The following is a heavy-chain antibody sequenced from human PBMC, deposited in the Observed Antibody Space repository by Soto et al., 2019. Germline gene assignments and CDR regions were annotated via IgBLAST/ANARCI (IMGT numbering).Heavy chain of an antibody. CDR2: ISTYNGRT. CDR3: ARMRAFYGSGSHYIADYYYYYGMDV. D-gene: IGHD3-10*01. Sequence: QAQLVQSGVEVKKPGASVRVSCKASGYIFTAYGIAWVRQAPGQGLEWMGWISTYNGRTDYAQKFRGRFTMTAGTSASTVHMDLRSLRSDDTAVYYCARMRAFYGSGSHYIADYYYYYGMDVWGQGTTVTVSS. J-gene: IGHJ6*02. CDR1: GYIFTAYG. V-gene: IGHV1-18*01.